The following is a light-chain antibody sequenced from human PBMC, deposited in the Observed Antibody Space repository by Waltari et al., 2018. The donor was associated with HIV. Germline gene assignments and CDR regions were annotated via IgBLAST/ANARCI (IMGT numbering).Light chain of an antibody. J-gene: IGLJ3*02. Sequence: QSMLTQPPSASGTPGQRVTISCSGSSSNIGRTYVYWYQQLPGTAPKRLIYRNNQRPSGVPYRFAVSKSGTSASLAISGLRSEDEADYYCAAWDDSLSGPNWVFAGGTKLTVL. CDR1: SSNIGRTY. CDR2: RNN. V-gene: IGLV1-47*01. CDR3: AAWDDSLSGPNWV.